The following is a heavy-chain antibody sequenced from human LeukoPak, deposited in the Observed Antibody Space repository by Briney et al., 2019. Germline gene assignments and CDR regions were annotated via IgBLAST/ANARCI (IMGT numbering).Heavy chain of an antibody. CDR3: ARVPRGWELHSYYYMDV. J-gene: IGHJ6*03. D-gene: IGHD1-26*01. V-gene: IGHV1-18*01. Sequence: ASVKVSCKASGYSFTSDGISWVRRAPGQGLEWMGWISAYNGNTNYAQKHQGRVTMTTDTSTSTAYMELRSLRSDDTAVYYCARVPRGWELHSYYYMDVWGKGTTVTISS. CDR2: ISAYNGNT. CDR1: GYSFTSDG.